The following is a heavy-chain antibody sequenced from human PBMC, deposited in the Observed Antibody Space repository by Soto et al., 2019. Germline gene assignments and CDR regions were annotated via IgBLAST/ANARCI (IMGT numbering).Heavy chain of an antibody. Sequence: GGSLRLSCAASGFTFSSYSMNWVRQAPGKGLEWVSYISSSSSTIYYADSVKGRFTISRDNAKNSLYLQMNSLRAEDTAVYYCAKDRGGRKNAFDIWGQGTMVTVSS. CDR3: AKDRGGRKNAFDI. V-gene: IGHV3-48*01. CDR2: ISSSSSTI. J-gene: IGHJ3*02. CDR1: GFTFSSYS.